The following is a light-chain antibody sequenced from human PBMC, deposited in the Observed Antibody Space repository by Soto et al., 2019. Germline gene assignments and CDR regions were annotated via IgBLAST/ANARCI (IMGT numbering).Light chain of an antibody. CDR3: QQRNSYPIT. V-gene: IGKV1-9*01. CDR2: DAS. CDR1: QGIRNY. J-gene: IGKJ5*01. Sequence: DIQLTQSPSFLSASVGDRVTITCRTSQGIRNYLAWYQQKPGVAPRLLIYDASTLQSGVPSRFSGSGSGAEFTLTISSLQPEDFATYYCQQRNSYPITFGQGTRLEIK.